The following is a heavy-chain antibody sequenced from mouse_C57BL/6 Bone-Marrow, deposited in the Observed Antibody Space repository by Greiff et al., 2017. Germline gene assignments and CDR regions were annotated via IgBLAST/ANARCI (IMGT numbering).Heavy chain of an antibody. J-gene: IGHJ3*01. CDR2: IDPSDSYT. Sequence: QLQQPGAELVRPGTSVKLSCKASGYTFTSYWMHWVKQRPGQGLEWIGVIDPSDSYTNYNQKFKGKATLTVDTSSSTAYMQLSSLTSEDSAVYYCARGGIITTWFAYWGQGTLVTVSA. CDR3: ARGGIITTWFAY. CDR1: GYTFTSYW. V-gene: IGHV1-59*01. D-gene: IGHD1-1*01.